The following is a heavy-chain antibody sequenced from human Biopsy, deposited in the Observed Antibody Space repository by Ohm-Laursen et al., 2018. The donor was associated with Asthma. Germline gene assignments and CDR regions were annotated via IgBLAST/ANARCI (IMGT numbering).Heavy chain of an antibody. Sequence: TLSLTCTVSGGSITSSSYYWGWIRQPPGKGMECIGSMDHRGNPYYHPSLKSRPTISIDTSKNQLSLKMSSVTAADTAVYFCVRHQYSSSWSIFDYWGQGALVTVSS. CDR2: MDHRGNP. V-gene: IGHV4-39*01. CDR3: VRHQYSSSWSIFDY. J-gene: IGHJ4*02. CDR1: GGSITSSSYY. D-gene: IGHD3-22*01.